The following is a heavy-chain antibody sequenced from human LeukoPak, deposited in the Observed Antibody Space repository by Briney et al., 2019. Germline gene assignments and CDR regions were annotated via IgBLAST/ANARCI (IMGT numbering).Heavy chain of an antibody. CDR2: ISSSSSYI. D-gene: IGHD4-17*01. CDR3: ARDLSYGAYYFDY. V-gene: IGHV3-21*01. J-gene: IGHJ4*02. Sequence: GGSLRLSCAASGFTFSSYSMNWVRQAPGKGLEWVSSISSSSSYIYYADSVKGRFTISRDNAKNSLYLQMNSLRAEDTAVYYCARDLSYGAYYFDYWGQGTLVTVSS. CDR1: GFTFSSYS.